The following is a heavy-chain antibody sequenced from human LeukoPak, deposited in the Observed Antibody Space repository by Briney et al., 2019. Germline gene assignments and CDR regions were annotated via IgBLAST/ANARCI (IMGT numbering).Heavy chain of an antibody. J-gene: IGHJ4*02. CDR3: AKDYGYGSGNYFPDY. CDR2: VSGGGGDT. Sequence: GESLRLSCVASGFTFSSYAMSWVRQASGKGLAWVSDVSGGGGDTYYADSVKGRFTISRDNSKNTLYLQMNSLRAEDTAVYYCAKDYGYGSGNYFPDYWGQGTLVTVSS. CDR1: GFTFSSYA. D-gene: IGHD3-10*01. V-gene: IGHV3-23*01.